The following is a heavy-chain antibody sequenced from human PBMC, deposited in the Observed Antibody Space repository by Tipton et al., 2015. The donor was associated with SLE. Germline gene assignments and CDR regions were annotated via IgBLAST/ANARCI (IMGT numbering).Heavy chain of an antibody. J-gene: IGHJ5*02. V-gene: IGHV4-59*01. CDR1: GGSITSDY. CDR2: ISYSGST. Sequence: TLSLTCTVSGGSITSDYWPWTRQPPGKGLEWIGYISYSGSTNYNPTVRSRVSISLDTSKNQFSLKVKSVTTADTAVHYCARMRGGYNAHHWGQGILVTASS. D-gene: IGHD5-24*01. CDR3: ARMRGGYNAHH.